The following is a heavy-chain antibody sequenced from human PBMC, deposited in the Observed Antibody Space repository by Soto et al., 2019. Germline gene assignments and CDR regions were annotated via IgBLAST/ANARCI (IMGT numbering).Heavy chain of an antibody. CDR1: GFTFSSYA. D-gene: IGHD2-2*02. CDR2: ISGSGGST. CDR3: AKHLVGSILNWFDP. Sequence: GGSLRLSCAASGFTFSSYAMSWVRHAPGKGLEWVSAISGSGGSTYYADSVKGRFTISRDNSKNTLYLQMNSLRAEDTAVYYCAKHLVGSILNWFDPWGQGTLVTVSS. V-gene: IGHV3-23*01. J-gene: IGHJ5*02.